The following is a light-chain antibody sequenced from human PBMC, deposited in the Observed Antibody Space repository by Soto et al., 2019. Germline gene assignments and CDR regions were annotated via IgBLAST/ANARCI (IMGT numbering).Light chain of an antibody. CDR2: EAY. Sequence: SVLTQPASVSGSPGQSITISCTGTSIDVGGHNLLSWYQQHPGKAPKAIIYEAYRRPSGVSPRFSGSKSGNTASLTISGLQAEDEADYYCCSYAGGTIVYVXGTGTKVTVL. J-gene: IGLJ1*01. V-gene: IGLV2-23*01. CDR3: CSYAGGTIVYV. CDR1: SIDVGGHNL.